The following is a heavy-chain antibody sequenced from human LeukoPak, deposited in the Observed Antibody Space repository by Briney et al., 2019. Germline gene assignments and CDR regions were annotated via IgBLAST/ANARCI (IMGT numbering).Heavy chain of an antibody. D-gene: IGHD6-13*01. Sequence: ASVKVSCKASGYTFTSYAMNWVRQAPGQGLEWMGWINTNTGNPTYAQGFTGRFVFSLDTSVSTAYLQISSLKAEDTAVYYCARDRLDSSSWYQRPYNWFDPWGQGTLVTVSS. V-gene: IGHV7-4-1*02. CDR3: ARDRLDSSSWYQRPYNWFDP. CDR2: INTNTGNP. J-gene: IGHJ5*02. CDR1: GYTFTSYA.